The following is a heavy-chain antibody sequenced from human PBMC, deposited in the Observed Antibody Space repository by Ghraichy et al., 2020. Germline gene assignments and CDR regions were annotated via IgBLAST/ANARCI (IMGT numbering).Heavy chain of an antibody. CDR2: ISSSSSYI. V-gene: IGHV3-21*01. CDR1: GFTFSSYS. J-gene: IGHJ4*02. Sequence: SCAASGFTFSSYSMNWVRQAPGKGLEWVSSISSSSSYIYYADSVKGRFTISRDNAKNSLYLQMNSLRAEDTAVYYCARGGGDGGSYGDYWGQGTLVTVSS. CDR3: ARGGGDGGSYGDY. D-gene: IGHD1-26*01.